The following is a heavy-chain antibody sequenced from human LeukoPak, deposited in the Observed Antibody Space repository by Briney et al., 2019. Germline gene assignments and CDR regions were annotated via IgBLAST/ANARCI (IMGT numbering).Heavy chain of an antibody. CDR2: MNPNSGNT. V-gene: IGHV1-8*01. J-gene: IGHJ6*03. CDR1: GYTFTSYD. D-gene: IGHD6-13*01. CDR3: ARGATGYSSSWYPINYYYYMDV. Sequence: EASVKVSCKASGYTFTSYDINWVRQATGQGLEWMGWMNPNSGNTGYAQKFQGRVTMTRNTSISTAYMELSSLRSEDTAVYYCARGATGYSSSWYPINYYYYMDVWGKGTTVTVSS.